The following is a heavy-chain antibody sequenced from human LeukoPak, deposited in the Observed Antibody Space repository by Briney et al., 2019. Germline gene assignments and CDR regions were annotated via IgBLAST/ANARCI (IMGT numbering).Heavy chain of an antibody. CDR3: AIGRGGQQLGDY. CDR2: IYPDDSDT. D-gene: IGHD6-13*01. V-gene: IGHV5-51*01. CDR1: EYSFPNYC. J-gene: IGHJ4*02. Sequence: GESLKISCKHSEYSFPNYCIGWVRQLPGKGLEWMGIIYPDDSDTRYSPSFQGQVTISADKSIRTAYLQWSSLKASATAMYYCAIGRGGQQLGDYWGQGTLVTVSS.